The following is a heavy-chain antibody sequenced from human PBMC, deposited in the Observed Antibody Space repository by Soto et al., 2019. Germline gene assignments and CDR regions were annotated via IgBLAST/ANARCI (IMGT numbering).Heavy chain of an antibody. V-gene: IGHV3-74*01. Sequence: EVQLVESGGGLVQPGGSLRLSCAASGFDFTNSWMHWVRQAPGKGLVWVSHVNSDGSITTYADSVKGRFTISRDNAKNTVYLQMNSLRVEDTAVYYSTRDQRYGSAVWGQGTLVTVST. CDR3: TRDQRYGSAV. CDR2: VNSDGSIT. D-gene: IGHD4-17*01. CDR1: GFDFTNSW. J-gene: IGHJ4*02.